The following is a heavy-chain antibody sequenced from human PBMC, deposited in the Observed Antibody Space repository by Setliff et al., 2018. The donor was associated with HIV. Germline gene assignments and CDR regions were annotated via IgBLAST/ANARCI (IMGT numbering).Heavy chain of an antibody. Sequence: PSETLSLTCAVYGGSFSGYYWSGIRQPPGKGLEWIGEITHSRNTNYYPSLTSRVTLSVDTSKNQFSLKLSSVTAADTSVYYCARGVRSVVVPDAIFWFDPWGQGTLVTVSS. V-gene: IGHV4-34*01. CDR1: GGSFSGYY. CDR2: ITHSRNT. D-gene: IGHD2-2*01. CDR3: ARGVRSVVVPDAIFWFDP. J-gene: IGHJ5*01.